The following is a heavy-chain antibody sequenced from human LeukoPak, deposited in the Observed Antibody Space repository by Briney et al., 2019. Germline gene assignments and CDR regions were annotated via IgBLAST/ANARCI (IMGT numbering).Heavy chain of an antibody. V-gene: IGHV1-18*01. CDR1: LYTFHDYA. CDR2: INTYNGDT. D-gene: IGHD2/OR15-2a*01. Sequence: AAVNVSYKASLYTFHDYAISWVRQAPGQGLEWMGLINTYNGDTITSQKFQGRGTLTTDTSPTTASTELRRLRSDDTAFCYCARDSAILGIFFDSWGQGTLVTVSS. J-gene: IGHJ4*02. CDR3: ARDSAILGIFFDS.